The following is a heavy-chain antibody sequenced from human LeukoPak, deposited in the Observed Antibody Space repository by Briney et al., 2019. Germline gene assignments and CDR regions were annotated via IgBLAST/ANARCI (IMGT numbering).Heavy chain of an antibody. CDR3: ARNGPIDY. CDR2: TYTGGST. D-gene: IGHD2-8*01. Sequence: GGSLRLSCAASGFTVSSNYMSWVRQAPGKGLEWVSVTYTGGSTNYADSVKGRFSISRDNSKNTLYLQMNSLRAEDTAVYYCARNGPIDYWGQGTLVTVSS. V-gene: IGHV3-53*01. CDR1: GFTVSSNY. J-gene: IGHJ4*02.